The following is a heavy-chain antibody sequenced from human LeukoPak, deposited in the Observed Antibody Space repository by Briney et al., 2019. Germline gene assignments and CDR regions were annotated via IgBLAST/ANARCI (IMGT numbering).Heavy chain of an antibody. J-gene: IGHJ4*02. CDR1: GGSFSGYY. CDR3: ARQPGIAVAGT. Sequence: SETLSLTCAVYGGSFSGYYWSWIRQPPGKGLEWIGEINHSGSTNYNPSLKSRATISVDTSKNQFSLKLSSVTAADTAVYCCARQPGIAVAGTWGQGTLVTVSS. CDR2: INHSGST. D-gene: IGHD6-19*01. V-gene: IGHV4-34*01.